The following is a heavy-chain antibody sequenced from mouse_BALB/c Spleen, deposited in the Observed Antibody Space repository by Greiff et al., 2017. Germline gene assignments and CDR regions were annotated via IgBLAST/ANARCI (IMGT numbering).Heavy chain of an antibody. CDR2: ISSGGSYH. CDR1: GFTFSSYA. V-gene: IGHV5-9-4*01. Sequence: EVQVVESGGGLVKPGGSLKLSCAASGFTFSSYAMSWVRQSPEKRLEWVAEISSGGSYHYYPDTVTGRFTISRDNAKNTLYLEMSSLRSEDTAMYYCARDRGDYDEDYYAMDYWGQGTSVTVSS. J-gene: IGHJ4*01. D-gene: IGHD2-4*01. CDR3: ARDRGDYDEDYYAMDY.